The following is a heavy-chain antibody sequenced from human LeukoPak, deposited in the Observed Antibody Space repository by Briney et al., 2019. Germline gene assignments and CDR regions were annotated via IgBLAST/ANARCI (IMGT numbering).Heavy chain of an antibody. D-gene: IGHD3-10*01. CDR2: IYYSGST. V-gene: IGHV4-31*03. J-gene: IGHJ4*02. CDR3: ARGVYGSGDY. CDR1: GGSISSGGYY. Sequence: SETLSLTCTVSGGSISSGGYYWSWIRQHPGKGLEWIGYIYYSGSTYYNPSLKSRVTMSVDTSKNQFSLKLTSVTAADTAVYYCARGVYGSGDYWGQGTLVTVSS.